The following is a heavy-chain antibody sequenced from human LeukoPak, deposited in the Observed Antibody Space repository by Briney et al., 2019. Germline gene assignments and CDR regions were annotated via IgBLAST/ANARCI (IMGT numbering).Heavy chain of an antibody. J-gene: IGHJ6*04. CDR1: GFTFTAYT. Sequence: GGSLRLSCAASGFTFTAYTINWVRQAPGKGLEWVSYISGSTTDIYYADSVKGRFTISRDNAKNSLYLRMNSLRAEDTAVYYCAELGITMIGGVWGKGTTVTISS. V-gene: IGHV3-21*01. CDR2: ISGSTTDI. D-gene: IGHD3-10*02. CDR3: AELGITMIGGV.